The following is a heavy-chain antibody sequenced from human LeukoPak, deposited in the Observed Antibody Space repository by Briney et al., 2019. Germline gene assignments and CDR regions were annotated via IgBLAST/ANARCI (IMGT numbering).Heavy chain of an antibody. CDR3: ARDPGRITMVRTLDY. D-gene: IGHD3-10*01. J-gene: IGHJ4*02. Sequence: KPSETLSLTCAVYGGSFSGYYWSWIRQPPGKGLEWIGEINHSGSTNYNPSLKSRVTISVDTSKNQFSLKLSSVTAADTAVYYCARDPGRITMVRTLDYWGQGTLVTVSS. CDR1: GGSFSGYY. V-gene: IGHV4-34*01. CDR2: INHSGST.